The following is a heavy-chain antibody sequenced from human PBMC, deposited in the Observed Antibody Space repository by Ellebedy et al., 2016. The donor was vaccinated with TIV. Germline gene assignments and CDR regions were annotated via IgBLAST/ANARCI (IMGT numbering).Heavy chain of an antibody. CDR1: GGSISSGSYY. CDR2: IYTSGST. Sequence: SETLSLXCTVSGGSISSGSYYWSWIRQPAGKGLEWIGRIYTSGSTNYNPSLKSRVTMSVDTSKNQFSLKLSSVTAADTAVYYCAREDCGGDCFRRYFDYWGQGTLVTVSS. D-gene: IGHD2-21*01. J-gene: IGHJ4*02. CDR3: AREDCGGDCFRRYFDY. V-gene: IGHV4-61*02.